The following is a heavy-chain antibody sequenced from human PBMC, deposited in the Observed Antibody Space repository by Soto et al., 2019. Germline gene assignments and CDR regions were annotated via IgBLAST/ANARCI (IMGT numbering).Heavy chain of an antibody. V-gene: IGHV5-51*01. Sequence: GESLKISCKGSGYSFTSYWIGWVRQMPGKGLEWMGIIYPGDSDTRYSPSFQGQVTISADKSISPAYLQWSSLKASDTAMYYCARLIRRDYGDYTTGMDVWGQGTTVTVSS. CDR1: GYSFTSYW. J-gene: IGHJ6*02. CDR2: IYPGDSDT. CDR3: ARLIRRDYGDYTTGMDV. D-gene: IGHD4-17*01.